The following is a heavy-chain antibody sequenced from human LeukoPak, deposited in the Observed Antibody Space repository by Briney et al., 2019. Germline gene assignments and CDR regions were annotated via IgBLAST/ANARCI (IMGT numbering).Heavy chain of an antibody. J-gene: IGHJ4*02. CDR1: GYTFTNYA. CDR3: ARGYSSSGFDY. D-gene: IGHD6-6*01. CDR2: INTGNDNT. V-gene: IGHV1-3*04. Sequence: GASVKVSCKASGYTFTNYAIHWVRQAPGQRLEWMGWINTGNDNTKYSQKFQGRVTITSDTSASTAYMELSSLRSEDTAVYYCARGYSSSGFDYWGQGTLVTVSS.